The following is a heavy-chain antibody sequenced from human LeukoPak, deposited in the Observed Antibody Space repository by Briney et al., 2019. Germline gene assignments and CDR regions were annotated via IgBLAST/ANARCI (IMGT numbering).Heavy chain of an antibody. J-gene: IGHJ4*02. V-gene: IGHV1-69*05. D-gene: IGHD4-23*01. CDR1: GGTFSSYA. Sequence: ASVKVSCKASGGTFSSYAISWVRQAPGQGLEWMGGVIPIFGTANYAQKFQGRVTITTDESTSTAYMELSSLRSEDTAVYYCAREFHGGPADYWGQGTLVTVSS. CDR2: VIPIFGTA. CDR3: AREFHGGPADY.